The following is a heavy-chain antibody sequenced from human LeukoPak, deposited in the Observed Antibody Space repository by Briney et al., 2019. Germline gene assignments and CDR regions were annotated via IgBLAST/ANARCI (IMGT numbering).Heavy chain of an antibody. CDR2: ISNNGGYT. Sequence: PGGSLRLSCAASGFTFSSSAMSWVRQAPGKGLEWVSAISNNGGYTYYADSVQGRFTISRDNSKSTLCLQKSSLRAEDTAVYYCAKQLGYCSDGSCYFPYWGQGTLVTVSS. CDR1: GFTFSSSA. J-gene: IGHJ4*02. V-gene: IGHV3-23*01. CDR3: AKQLGYCSDGSCYFPY. D-gene: IGHD2-15*01.